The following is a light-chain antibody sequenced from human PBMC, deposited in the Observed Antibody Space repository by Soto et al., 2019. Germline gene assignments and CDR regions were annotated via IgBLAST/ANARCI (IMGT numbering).Light chain of an antibody. CDR2: GAS. Sequence: IVMTQSPATLSVSPGQRATLSCRASQSVSTNLAWYQQKPGQAPRLRIYGASTRATGIPARFSGSGPGTEFTPTISALPSDDFAVYYCQQYSNWPPWTFRQGTRVDFK. J-gene: IGKJ1*01. CDR1: QSVSTN. V-gene: IGKV3D-15*01. CDR3: QQYSNWPPWT.